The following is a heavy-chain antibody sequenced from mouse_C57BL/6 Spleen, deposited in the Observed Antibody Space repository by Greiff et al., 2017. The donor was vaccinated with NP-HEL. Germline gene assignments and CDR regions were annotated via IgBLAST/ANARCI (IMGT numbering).Heavy chain of an antibody. CDR3: ARNWDEGFDY. CDR1: GFTFSDYG. J-gene: IGHJ2*01. Sequence: EVKVVESGGGLVKPGGSLKLSCAASGFTFSDYGMHWVRQAPEKGLEWVAYISRGSSTIYYADTVKGRFTISRDNAKNTLFLQMTSLRSEDTAMYYCARNWDEGFDYWGQGTTLTVSS. CDR2: ISRGSSTI. D-gene: IGHD4-1*01. V-gene: IGHV5-17*01.